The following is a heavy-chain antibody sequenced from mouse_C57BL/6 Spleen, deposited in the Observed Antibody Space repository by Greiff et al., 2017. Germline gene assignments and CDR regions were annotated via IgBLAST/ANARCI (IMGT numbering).Heavy chain of an antibody. CDR3: ARWGTTVGGAMDY. D-gene: IGHD1-1*01. J-gene: IGHJ4*01. CDR1: GYSFTSYY. Sequence: LVESGPELVKPGASVKISCKASGYSFTSYYIHWVKQRPGQGLEWIGWIYPGSGNTKYNEKFKGKATLTADTSSSTAYMQLSSLTSEDSAVYYCARWGTTVGGAMDYWGQGTSVTVSS. CDR2: IYPGSGNT. V-gene: IGHV1-66*01.